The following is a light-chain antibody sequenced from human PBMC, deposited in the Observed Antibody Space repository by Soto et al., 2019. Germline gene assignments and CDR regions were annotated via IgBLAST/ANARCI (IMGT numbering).Light chain of an antibody. CDR1: QGIGNY. V-gene: IGKV1-27*01. CDR2: DPS. Sequence: DIQMTQSPSSLSASVGDRVTITCRASQGIGNYLAWYQQKPGKVPKNLIYDPSTLQSGVPSRFSGSGSGTDFTLTISSLQPEDVATYYCQKDYTAPETYGQGTKVEIK. J-gene: IGKJ1*01. CDR3: QKDYTAPET.